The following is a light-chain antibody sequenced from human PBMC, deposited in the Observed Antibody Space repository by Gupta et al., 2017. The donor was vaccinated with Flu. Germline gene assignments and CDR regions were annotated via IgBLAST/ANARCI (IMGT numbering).Light chain of an antibody. V-gene: IGLV2-11*01. CDR2: GVD. CDR1: TSDVGGYNY. Sequence: QSALTQPRSVSGSPGQSVTISCTGTTSDVGGYNYVSWYQQHPDKAPKLMIFGVDKRPSGVPDRFSGSKSSNTASLTISGLQTEDEADYYCCSYAGSFTGVFGGGTKLTVL. J-gene: IGLJ2*01. CDR3: CSYAGSFTGV.